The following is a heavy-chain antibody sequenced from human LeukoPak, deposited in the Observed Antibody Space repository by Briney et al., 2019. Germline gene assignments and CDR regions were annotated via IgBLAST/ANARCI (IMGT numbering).Heavy chain of an antibody. CDR2: IYYSGST. J-gene: IGHJ3*02. Sequence: SETLSLTCTVSGGSTSSYYWGWIRQPPEKGLEWIGTIYYSGSTYYNPSLKSRVTISVDTSKNLFSLNLSSVTAADTAIYYCARHRIAAADDDFEIWGQGTMVTVSS. CDR1: GGSTSSYY. CDR3: ARHRIAAADDDFEI. D-gene: IGHD6-13*01. V-gene: IGHV4-39*01.